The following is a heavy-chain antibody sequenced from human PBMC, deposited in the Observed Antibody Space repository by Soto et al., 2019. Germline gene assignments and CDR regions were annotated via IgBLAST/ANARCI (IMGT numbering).Heavy chain of an antibody. CDR2: FDPEDGET. D-gene: IGHD4-4*01. CDR1: GYTLTELS. Sequence: ASVKVSCKVSGYTLTELSMHWVRQAPGKGLEWMGGFDPEDGETIYAQKFQGRVTMTEDTSTDTAYMELSSLRSEDTAVYYCATDDYSNYAFDIWGQGTMVTVSS. V-gene: IGHV1-24*01. J-gene: IGHJ3*02. CDR3: ATDDYSNYAFDI.